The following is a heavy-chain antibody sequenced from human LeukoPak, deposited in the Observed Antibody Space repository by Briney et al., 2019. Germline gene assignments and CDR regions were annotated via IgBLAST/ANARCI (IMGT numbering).Heavy chain of an antibody. CDR1: GFTFDEHA. V-gene: IGHV3-23*01. CDR2: ISGSGGST. J-gene: IGHJ6*02. CDR3: AKGPIAVAGPFLPGMDV. D-gene: IGHD6-19*01. Sequence: PGGSLRLSCAGSGFTFDEHAMHWVRQAPGKGLEWVSAISGSGGSTYYADSVKGRFTISRDNSKNTLYLQMNSLRAEDTAVYYCAKGPIAVAGPFLPGMDVWGQGTTVTVSS.